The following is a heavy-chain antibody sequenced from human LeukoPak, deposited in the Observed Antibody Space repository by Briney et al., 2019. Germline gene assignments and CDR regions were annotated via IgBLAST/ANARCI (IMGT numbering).Heavy chain of an antibody. D-gene: IGHD2-2*01. J-gene: IGHJ5*02. Sequence: ASVKVSCKASGYTFTGYYMHWVRQAPGQGLEWMGRINLNSGGTNYAQKFQGRVTMTRDTSISTAYMELSRLRSDDTAVYYCARLFLYCSSTSCYQNWFDPWGQGTLVTASS. CDR3: ARLFLYCSSTSCYQNWFDP. CDR2: INLNSGGT. V-gene: IGHV1-2*06. CDR1: GYTFTGYY.